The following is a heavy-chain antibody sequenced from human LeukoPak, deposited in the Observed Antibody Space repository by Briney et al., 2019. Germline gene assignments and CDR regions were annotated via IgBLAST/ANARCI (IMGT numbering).Heavy chain of an antibody. CDR2: ISGSGGST. Sequence: GGSLRLSCAASGFTFSSYAMSWVRQAPGKGLEWVSAISGSGGSTYYADSVKGRFTISRDNAKNSLYLQMNSLRAEDTAVYYCARDALIVVVPAAIQIFNWFDPWGQGTLVTVSS. CDR3: ARDALIVVVPAAIQIFNWFDP. CDR1: GFTFSSYA. J-gene: IGHJ5*02. D-gene: IGHD2-2*02. V-gene: IGHV3-23*01.